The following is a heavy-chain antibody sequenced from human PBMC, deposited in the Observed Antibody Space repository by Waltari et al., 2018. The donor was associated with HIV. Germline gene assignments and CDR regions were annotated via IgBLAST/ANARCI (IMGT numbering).Heavy chain of an antibody. J-gene: IGHJ6*02. Sequence: EVQLVESGGGLVQPGGSLRLSCAASGFTFSSYDMHWVRQATGKGLEWVSAIGTAGDTYYPGSVKGRFTISRENAKNSLYLQMNSLRAGDTAVYYCARVGNWNYYGMDVWGQGTTVTVSS. CDR1: GFTFSSYD. CDR3: ARVGNWNYYGMDV. CDR2: IGTAGDT. D-gene: IGHD1-1*01. V-gene: IGHV3-13*01.